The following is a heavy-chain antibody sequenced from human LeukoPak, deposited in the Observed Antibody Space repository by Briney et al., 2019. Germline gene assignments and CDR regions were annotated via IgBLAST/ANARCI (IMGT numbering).Heavy chain of an antibody. J-gene: IGHJ4*02. CDR1: GFTFSSYS. D-gene: IGHD6-6*01. V-gene: IGHV3-21*01. CDR2: ISGSSDYI. Sequence: PGGSLRLSCAASGFTFSSYSMNWVRQAPGKGLEWVSSISGSSDYIYYGDSLKGRFTITRDNAKNSLYLLMNSLTAEDTAVYYCARETYSGSFFPGYWGQGTLVTVSS. CDR3: ARETYSGSFFPGY.